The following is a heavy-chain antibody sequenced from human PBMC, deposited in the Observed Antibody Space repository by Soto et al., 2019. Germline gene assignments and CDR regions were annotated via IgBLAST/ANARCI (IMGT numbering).Heavy chain of an antibody. J-gene: IGHJ3*02. CDR2: IYYSGST. D-gene: IGHD6-13*01. Sequence: QLQLQESGPGLVKPSETLSLTCTVSGGSISSSSYYWGWIRQPPGKGLEWIGSIYYSGSTYYNPSLQSRVTISVDTSKNQFSLKLSSVTAADTAVYYCAAATAAGLNADAFDIWGQGTMVTVSS. CDR1: GGSISSSSYY. CDR3: AAATAAGLNADAFDI. V-gene: IGHV4-39*01.